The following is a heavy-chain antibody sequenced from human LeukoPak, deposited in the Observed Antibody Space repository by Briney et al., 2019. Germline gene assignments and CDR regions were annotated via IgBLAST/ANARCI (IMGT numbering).Heavy chain of an antibody. V-gene: IGHV5-51*01. J-gene: IGHJ5*02. CDR2: IYSGDSDT. CDR1: GYRFISYW. CDR3: ARRGYSDYDFWFDH. D-gene: IGHD5-12*01. Sequence: GESLKISCKGSGYRFISYWIAWVRQMPGKGLELMGIIYSGDSDTRYSPSFQGQVTISADKSISTAYLQWSSLKASDTAMYYCARRGYSDYDFWFDHWGQGTLVTVSS.